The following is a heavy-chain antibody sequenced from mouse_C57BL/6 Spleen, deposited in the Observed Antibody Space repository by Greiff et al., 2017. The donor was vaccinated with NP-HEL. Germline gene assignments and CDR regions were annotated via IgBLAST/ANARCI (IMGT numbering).Heavy chain of an antibody. CDR3: ARPSSDMEY. J-gene: IGHJ4*01. CDR1: GYAFSSYW. D-gene: IGHD3-1*01. Sequence: QVQLQQSGAELVKPGASVKISCKASGYAFSSYWMNRVKQRPGKGLEWIGQIYPGDGDTNYNGKFKGKATLTADKSSSTAYMQLSSLTSEDSAVYFCARPSSDMEYWGKGTSVTVSS. CDR2: IYPGDGDT. V-gene: IGHV1-80*01.